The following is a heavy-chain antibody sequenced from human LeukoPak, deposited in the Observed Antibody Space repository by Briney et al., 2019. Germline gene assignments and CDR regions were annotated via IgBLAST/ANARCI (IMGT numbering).Heavy chain of an antibody. V-gene: IGHV2-5*01. CDR3: AHRRFQQQLVLGPNWFDP. Sequence: SGPTLVKPTQTLTLTCTFSGFSLSTSGVGVGWIRQPPGKALDWLALIYWNDDKRYSPSLKSRLTITKDTSKNQVVLTMTNMDPVDTATYYCAHRRFQQQLVLGPNWFDPWGQGTLVTVSS. D-gene: IGHD6-13*01. CDR2: IYWNDDK. CDR1: GFSLSTSGVG. J-gene: IGHJ5*02.